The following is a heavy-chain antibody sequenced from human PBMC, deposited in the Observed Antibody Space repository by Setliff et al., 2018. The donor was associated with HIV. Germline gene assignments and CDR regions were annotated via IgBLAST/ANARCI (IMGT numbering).Heavy chain of an antibody. J-gene: IGHJ4*02. D-gene: IGHD6-25*01. CDR3: ARYSPRGYTLTGPY. Sequence: PSETLSLTCTVSGDSISNYYWGWIRQPPGKGLEWIGKIYYSGSTYYNPSLKSRVTISADTSKNQFSLKLTSVTAADTAVYYCARYSPRGYTLTGPYWGQGTLVTVSS. CDR2: IYYSGST. V-gene: IGHV4-39*07. CDR1: GDSISNYY.